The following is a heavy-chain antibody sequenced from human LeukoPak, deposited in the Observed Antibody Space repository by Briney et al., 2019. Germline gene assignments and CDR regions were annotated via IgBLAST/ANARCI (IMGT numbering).Heavy chain of an antibody. D-gene: IGHD6-6*01. J-gene: IGHJ1*01. Sequence: SETLSLICAVYGGSFSGYYWSWMRQPPGKGLEWIGEINHSGSTNYNPSLKSRVTISVDTSKTQFSLKLSSVAAADTAVYYCARGGAARLHFQNWGQGTLVTVSS. CDR1: GGSFSGYY. CDR3: ARGGAARLHFQN. V-gene: IGHV4-34*01. CDR2: INHSGST.